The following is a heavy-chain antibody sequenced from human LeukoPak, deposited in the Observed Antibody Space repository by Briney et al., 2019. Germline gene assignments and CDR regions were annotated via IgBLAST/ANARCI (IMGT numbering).Heavy chain of an antibody. V-gene: IGHV4-39*01. CDR3: ARQTGSGLFILP. J-gene: IGHJ4*02. CDR2: IYSSGST. CDR1: GGSISSSSYY. Sequence: SETLSLTCTVSGGSISSSSYYWGWIRQPPGKGLEWIGSIYSSGSTYYNPSLKSRVTISVDTSKNQLSLKLTSVTAADTAVYYCARQTGSGLFILPGGQGTLVTVSS. D-gene: IGHD3/OR15-3a*01.